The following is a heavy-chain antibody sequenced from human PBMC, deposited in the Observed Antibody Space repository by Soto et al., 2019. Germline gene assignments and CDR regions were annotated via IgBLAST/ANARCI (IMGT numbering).Heavy chain of an antibody. CDR3: ARRLRRDGTISIYYFAY. Sequence: VDSLKISCKVSGYSFTSYWIGWVRQMPGKGLEWMGIIYPGDSDTRYSPSFQGQVTISADKSISTAYLQWSSLKASDTAMYYCARRLRRDGTISIYYFAYWGKGTLVTVSS. V-gene: IGHV5-51*01. J-gene: IGHJ4*02. D-gene: IGHD2-2*02. CDR2: IYPGDSDT. CDR1: GYSFTSYW.